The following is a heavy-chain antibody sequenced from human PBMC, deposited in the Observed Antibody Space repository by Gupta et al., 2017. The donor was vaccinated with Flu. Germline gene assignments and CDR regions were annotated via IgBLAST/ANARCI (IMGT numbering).Heavy chain of an antibody. D-gene: IGHD6-25*01. J-gene: IGHJ4*02. CDR1: GFTFSDST. CDR3: ASAIAASD. Sequence: EVQLVESGGGLVQPGGSLKLSCAASGFTFSDSTMHWIRQASGRGLEWVGRIRSNPKGSATAYAASVKGRFTISRDDANSAVFLQMNSLKTEDTAVYYCASAIAASDWGQGTLVTVSS. V-gene: IGHV3-73*02. CDR2: IRSNPKGSAT.